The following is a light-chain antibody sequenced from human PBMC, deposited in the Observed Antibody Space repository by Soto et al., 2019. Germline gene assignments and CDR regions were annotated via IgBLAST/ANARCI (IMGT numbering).Light chain of an antibody. CDR2: AAS. Sequence: DIQMTQSPSSLSVSVGDRVAVTCRASQSISIYLNWYQQKPGKAPKLLIYAASSLQSGVPSRFSADGSGTDFTLTISSLQPEDFATYYCQQSSSTPPFTFGPGTKVDIK. V-gene: IGKV1-39*01. J-gene: IGKJ3*01. CDR3: QQSSSTPPFT. CDR1: QSISIY.